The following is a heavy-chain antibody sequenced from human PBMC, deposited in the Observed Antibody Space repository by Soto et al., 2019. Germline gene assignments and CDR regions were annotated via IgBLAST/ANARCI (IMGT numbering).Heavy chain of an antibody. CDR3: ARDRGGSYWGESDY. D-gene: IGHD1-26*01. Sequence: QVQLVESGGGVVQPGRSLRLSCAASGFTFSSYAMHWVRQAPGKGLEWVAVISYDGSNKYYADSVKGRFTISRDNSKNTLYLQMNSLRAEDTAVYYCARDRGGSYWGESDYWGQGTLVTVSS. V-gene: IGHV3-30-3*01. CDR1: GFTFSSYA. J-gene: IGHJ4*02. CDR2: ISYDGSNK.